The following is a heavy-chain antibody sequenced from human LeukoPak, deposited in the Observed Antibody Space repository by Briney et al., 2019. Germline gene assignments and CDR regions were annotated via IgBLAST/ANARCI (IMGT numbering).Heavy chain of an antibody. J-gene: IGHJ4*02. CDR1: GFTFSSYG. V-gene: IGHV3-30*18. Sequence: GRSLRLSCAASGFTFSSYGIHWVRQAPGKGLEWVAVISYDGSNKYYADSVKGRFTISRDNSKNTLYLQMNSLRAEDTAVYYCAKDFYGDFLYYFDYWGQGTLVTVSS. CDR2: ISYDGSNK. CDR3: AKDFYGDFLYYFDY. D-gene: IGHD4-17*01.